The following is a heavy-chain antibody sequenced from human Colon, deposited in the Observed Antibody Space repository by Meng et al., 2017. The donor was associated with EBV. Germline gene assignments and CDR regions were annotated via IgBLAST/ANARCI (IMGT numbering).Heavy chain of an antibody. CDR2: IYRGGGT. CDR1: GGSISTSDW. J-gene: IGHJ4*02. D-gene: IGHD2-2*01. V-gene: IGHV4-4*02. CDR3: ARVRVIPAAVGFDY. Sequence: QVQCPGSGPSLGEPSGTLSLPCAVYGGSISTSDWWGWVRQPPGKGLEWIGEIYRGGGTNYNPSFKSRVTISVDTSNNHFSLKLSYVTAADTAVYYCARVRVIPAAVGFDYWGQGTLVTVSS.